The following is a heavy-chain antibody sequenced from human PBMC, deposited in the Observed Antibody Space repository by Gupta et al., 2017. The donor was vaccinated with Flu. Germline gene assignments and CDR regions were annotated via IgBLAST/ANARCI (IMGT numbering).Heavy chain of an antibody. V-gene: IGHV4-28*01. Sequence: IRQPPGKGLEWIGYIYYSGSTYYNPSLTSRVTISVDTSKNQFSLKLSSVTAVDTAVYYCARKRDYYYYYMDVWGKGTTVTVSS. J-gene: IGHJ6*03. CDR2: IYYSGST. CDR3: ARKRDYYYYYMDV.